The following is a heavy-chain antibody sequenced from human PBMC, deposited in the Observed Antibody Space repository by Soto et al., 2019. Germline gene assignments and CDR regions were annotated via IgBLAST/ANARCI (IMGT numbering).Heavy chain of an antibody. Sequence: GGSLRLSCAAYGFTFDDYTMHWVRQAPGKGLEWVSLISWDGTYTYYADSVKGRFTISRDNSKNTLYLQMNSLRTEDTALYYCAKTAQLKLLFYYGLDVWGQGTTVTVSS. V-gene: IGHV3-43*01. D-gene: IGHD1-7*01. J-gene: IGHJ6*02. CDR1: GFTFDDYT. CDR3: AKTAQLKLLFYYGLDV. CDR2: ISWDGTYT.